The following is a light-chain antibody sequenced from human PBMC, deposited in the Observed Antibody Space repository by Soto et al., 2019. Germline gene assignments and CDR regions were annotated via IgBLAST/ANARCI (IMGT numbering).Light chain of an antibody. CDR2: DVS. Sequence: QSVLTQPASVSGSPGQSITISCTGSSSDFGAYDYVSWYQQHPGKAPKLMIYDVSFRPSGVSHRFSGSKSGNTASLSISGLQAEDEADYYCTSYATYSSDVVFGGGTKVTVL. J-gene: IGLJ2*01. V-gene: IGLV2-14*03. CDR1: SSDFGAYDY. CDR3: TSYATYSSDVV.